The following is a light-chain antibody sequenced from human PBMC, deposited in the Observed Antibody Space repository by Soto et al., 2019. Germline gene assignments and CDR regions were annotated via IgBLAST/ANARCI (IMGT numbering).Light chain of an antibody. CDR1: QSISIW. Sequence: DIQMTQSPSTLSASIGDRVTITCRASQSISIWLAWFQQKPGKAPKVLIYDASTLESGVPSRFSGSGSGTEFTLTISSLQPDDFATYYCQRYNTFSPEAFGQGTKVDIK. V-gene: IGKV1-5*01. J-gene: IGKJ1*01. CDR2: DAS. CDR3: QRYNTFSPEA.